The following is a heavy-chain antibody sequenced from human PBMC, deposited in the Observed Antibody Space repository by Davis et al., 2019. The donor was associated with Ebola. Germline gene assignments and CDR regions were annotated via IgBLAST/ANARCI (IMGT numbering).Heavy chain of an antibody. CDR3: ARGHYGGTGYFDY. Sequence: SETLSLTCTASGGSISSYYWSWIRQPPGKGLEWIGYIYYSGSTNYNPSLKSRVTISVDTSKNQFSLKLSSVTAADTAVYYCARGHYGGTGYFDYWGQGTLVTVSS. V-gene: IGHV4-59*01. J-gene: IGHJ4*02. D-gene: IGHD4-23*01. CDR1: GGSISSYY. CDR2: IYYSGST.